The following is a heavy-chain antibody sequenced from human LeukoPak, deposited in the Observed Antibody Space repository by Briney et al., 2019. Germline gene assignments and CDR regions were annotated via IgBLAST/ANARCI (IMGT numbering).Heavy chain of an antibody. CDR2: INPIFGIA. CDR1: GGTFSSYA. CDR3: ASLNSSGSED. D-gene: IGHD3-22*01. J-gene: IGHJ4*02. Sequence: SVKVSCKASGGTFSSYAISWVRQAPGQGLEWMGGINPIFGIANYAQKFQGRVTITADKSTSTVYMELSSLRSEDTAVYYCASLNSSGSEDWGQGTLVTVSS. V-gene: IGHV1-69*17.